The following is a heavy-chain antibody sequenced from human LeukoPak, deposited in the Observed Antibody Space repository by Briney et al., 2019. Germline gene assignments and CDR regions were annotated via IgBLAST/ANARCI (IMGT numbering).Heavy chain of an antibody. Sequence: PGGSLRLSCAASGFTFSSYSMNWVREAPGKGLEWVSSISSSRSYIYYADSVKGRFTISRDNAKNSLYLQMNSLRAEDTAVYYCARVEFYSNYVDYYYYMDVWGKGTTVTVSS. CDR3: ARVEFYSNYVDYYYYMDV. V-gene: IGHV3-21*01. D-gene: IGHD4-11*01. CDR1: GFTFSSYS. J-gene: IGHJ6*03. CDR2: ISSSRSYI.